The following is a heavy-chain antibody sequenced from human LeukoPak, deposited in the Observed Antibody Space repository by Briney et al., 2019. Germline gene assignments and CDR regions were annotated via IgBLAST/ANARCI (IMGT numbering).Heavy chain of an antibody. Sequence: GESLKISCKGSGYSFTSYWISWVRQMPGKGLEWMGRIDPSDSYTNYSPSFQGHVTISADKSISTAYLQWSSLKASDTAMYYCARQVVRRDDYSPPDYWGQGTLVTVSS. CDR3: ARQVVRRDDYSPPDY. V-gene: IGHV5-10-1*01. CDR2: IDPSDSYT. D-gene: IGHD5-24*01. CDR1: GYSFTSYW. J-gene: IGHJ4*02.